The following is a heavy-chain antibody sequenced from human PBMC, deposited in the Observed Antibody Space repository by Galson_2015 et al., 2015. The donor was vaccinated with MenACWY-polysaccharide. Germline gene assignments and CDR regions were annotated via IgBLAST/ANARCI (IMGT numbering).Heavy chain of an antibody. Sequence: SLRLSCATSGFNFDDYAVHWVRQVPGKGLKWVSCISWNSGRKEYAESVEGRFVISRDNAKKSLYLQMNSLRIEDTALYYCVRARGGYVGAAYVHYRGERALATVSS. V-gene: IGHV3-9*01. D-gene: IGHD3-16*01. CDR1: GFNFDDYA. CDR2: ISWNSGRK. CDR3: VRARGGYVGAAYVHY. J-gene: IGHJ4*02.